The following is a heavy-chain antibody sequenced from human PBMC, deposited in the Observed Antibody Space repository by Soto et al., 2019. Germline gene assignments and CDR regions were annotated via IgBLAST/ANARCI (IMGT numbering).Heavy chain of an antibody. CDR2: ISAYNGNT. V-gene: IGHV1-18*01. Sequence: QVQLVQSGTEVKKLGASVKVSCKASGYTVTSYGSRWVRQAPGQGLEWMGWISAYNGNTKYAQKLQGRVAMTTDTSTSTADMELRSLRSDDTAVYYCAREPNYFDYWGQGTLVTVSS. CDR1: GYTVTSYG. CDR3: AREPNYFDY. J-gene: IGHJ4*02.